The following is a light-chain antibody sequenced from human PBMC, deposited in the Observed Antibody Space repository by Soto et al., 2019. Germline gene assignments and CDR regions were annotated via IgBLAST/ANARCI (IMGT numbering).Light chain of an antibody. J-gene: IGKJ4*01. V-gene: IGKV1-6*01. CDR3: VQDDTYPLLT. CDR2: AAS. Sequence: AIQMTQSPSSLSASVGDRVTITCRASQGIRNDLGWYQQKPGKAPKLLIYAASSLQSGVPSRFSGSGSGTDFTLSISSMQPEELATYYYVQDDTYPLLTFGGGTKVVVK. CDR1: QGIRND.